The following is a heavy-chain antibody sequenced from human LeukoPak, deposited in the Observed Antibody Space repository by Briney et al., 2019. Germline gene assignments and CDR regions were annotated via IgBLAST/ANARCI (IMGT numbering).Heavy chain of an antibody. D-gene: IGHD3-9*01. CDR1: GYTFTSYG. Sequence: ASVKVSCKASGYTFTSYGISWVRQAPGQGLEWMGWISAYNGNTDYAQKLQGRVTMTTDTSTNTAYMELRSLRSDDTTVYYCARVDYDILTGYYKKGYFDYWGQGTLVTVSS. J-gene: IGHJ4*02. V-gene: IGHV1-18*04. CDR2: ISAYNGNT. CDR3: ARVDYDILTGYYKKGYFDY.